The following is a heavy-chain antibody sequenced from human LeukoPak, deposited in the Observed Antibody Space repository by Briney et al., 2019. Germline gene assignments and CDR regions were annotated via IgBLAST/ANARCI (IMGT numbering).Heavy chain of an antibody. J-gene: IGHJ4*02. D-gene: IGHD6-13*01. CDR2: IKQDGSEK. CDR3: ARVAYSIPYYFDY. V-gene: IGHV3-7*01. CDR1: GFTFSSYW. Sequence: GGSLRLSCAASGFTFSSYWMSWVRQAPGKGLEWVANIKQDGSEKYYVDSVKGRFTISRDNAKNSLYLQMNSLRAEGTAVYYCARVAYSIPYYFDYWGQGTLVTVSS.